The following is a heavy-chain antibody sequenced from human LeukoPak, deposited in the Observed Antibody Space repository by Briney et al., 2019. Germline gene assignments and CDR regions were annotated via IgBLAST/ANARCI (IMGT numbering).Heavy chain of an antibody. V-gene: IGHV1-69*13. CDR2: IIPIFGTS. Sequence: SVKVSCKASGGTFSNYGINWVRQAPGQGLEWMGGIIPIFGTSNYAQKFQGRVTITADESTSTAYMELRSLRSDDTAVYYCARREDYGDYITDYWGQGTLVTVSS. CDR3: ARREDYGDYITDY. CDR1: GGTFSNYG. J-gene: IGHJ4*02. D-gene: IGHD4-17*01.